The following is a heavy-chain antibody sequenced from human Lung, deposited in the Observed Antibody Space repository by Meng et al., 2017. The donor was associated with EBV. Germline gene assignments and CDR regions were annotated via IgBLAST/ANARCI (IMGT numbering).Heavy chain of an antibody. CDR3: ARHSYHSCFDP. V-gene: IGHV4-39*01. CDR1: GGPIISISSD. CDR2: TYYSGSS. J-gene: IGHJ5*02. Sequence: HLQASRPRPVKPLRTPYRPCPLSGGPIISISSDWGWVRQPPGKGLEWIWSTYYSGSSYYNPSLKSRVTISADTSQNQFSLKLSSVTAPDTAVYYCARHSYHSCFDPWGQGTLVTVSS. D-gene: IGHD2-2*01.